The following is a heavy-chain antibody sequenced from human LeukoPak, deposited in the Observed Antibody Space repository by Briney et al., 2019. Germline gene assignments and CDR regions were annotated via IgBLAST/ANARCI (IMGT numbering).Heavy chain of an antibody. CDR1: GGSISSGSYY. D-gene: IGHD3-3*01. CDR3: ARGSDFLNGYYYFDF. V-gene: IGHV4-61*02. J-gene: IGHJ4*02. CDR2: IHTSGST. Sequence: SQTLSLTCTVSGGSISSGSYYWSWIRQPAGTALEWIGRIHTSGSTNSNPSLKSRVTISLDTSKNQFSLILNSVTAADTAVYYCARGSDFLNGYYYFDFWGQGTLVTVSS.